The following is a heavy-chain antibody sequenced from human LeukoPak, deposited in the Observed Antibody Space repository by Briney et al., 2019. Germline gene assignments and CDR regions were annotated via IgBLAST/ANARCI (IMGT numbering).Heavy chain of an antibody. D-gene: IGHD2-2*01. CDR1: GITFSRYN. J-gene: IGHJ3*02. V-gene: IGHV3-21*01. CDR3: ARVIYCSSTSCYDAFDI. CDR2: ISSSSSYI. Sequence: GSLRLSCSTSGITFSRYNLDLGRQAPGEGLEWVSSISSSSSYIYYADSVKGRFTISRDNAKNSLYLQMNSLRAEDTAVYYCARVIYCSSTSCYDAFDIWGQGTMVTVSS.